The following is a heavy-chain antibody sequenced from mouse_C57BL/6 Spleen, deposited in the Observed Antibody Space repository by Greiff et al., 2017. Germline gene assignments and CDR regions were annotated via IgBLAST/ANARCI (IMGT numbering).Heavy chain of an antibody. CDR1: GYTFTSYG. D-gene: IGHD1-1*01. J-gene: IGHJ2*01. Sequence: QVQLQQSGAELARPGASVKLSCKASGYTFTSYGISWVKQRTGQGLEWIGEIYPRSGNTYYNEKFKGKATLTADKSSSTAYMELRSLTSEDSAVYVCESEVITAVEEGLDYWGQGTTLTVSS. CDR3: ESEVITAVEEGLDY. CDR2: IYPRSGNT. V-gene: IGHV1-81*01.